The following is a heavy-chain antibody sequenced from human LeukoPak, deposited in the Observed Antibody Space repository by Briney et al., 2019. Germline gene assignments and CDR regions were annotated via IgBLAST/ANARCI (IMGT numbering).Heavy chain of an antibody. Sequence: GGSLRLSCTASGFTFSDDSMNWVRQAPGKGLEWVSYISASSNTIYYADSVKGRFTISRDNARKSLYLQMNSLRAEDTAVYYCAKGNAQITMIVVDDDAFDIWGQGTMVTVSS. CDR3: AKGNAQITMIVVDDDAFDI. CDR2: ISASSNTI. CDR1: GFTFSDDS. J-gene: IGHJ3*02. D-gene: IGHD3-22*01. V-gene: IGHV3-48*01.